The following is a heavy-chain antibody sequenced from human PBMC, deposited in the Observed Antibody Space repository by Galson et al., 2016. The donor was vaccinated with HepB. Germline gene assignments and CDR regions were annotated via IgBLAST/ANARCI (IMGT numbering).Heavy chain of an antibody. V-gene: IGHV3-48*02. J-gene: IGHJ3*02. Sequence: SLRLSCAASGFTFSRCSMNWVRQAPGKGLEWILYISSSSSTIYFADSVKGRFTISRDNAKNSLYLQMNSLRDEDTAVYYCARAKSPLSSDYYYADAFDIWGQGTMVTVSS. CDR1: GFTFSRCS. D-gene: IGHD3-22*01. CDR2: ISSSSSTI. CDR3: ARAKSPLSSDYYYADAFDI.